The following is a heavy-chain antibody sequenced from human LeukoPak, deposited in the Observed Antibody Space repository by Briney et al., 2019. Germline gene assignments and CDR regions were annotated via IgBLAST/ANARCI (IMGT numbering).Heavy chain of an antibody. V-gene: IGHV3-23*01. D-gene: IGHD3-22*01. Sequence: PGGSLRLSCAASGFTFINHAMSWVRQAPGKGLERVSGIKGRFIISRDNSKNTLYLQVNSLRAEDTAEYYCARHYDKSALRYFDYWGQGTLAIVSS. CDR2: I. CDR1: GFTFINHA. J-gene: IGHJ4*02. CDR3: ARHYDKSALRYFDY.